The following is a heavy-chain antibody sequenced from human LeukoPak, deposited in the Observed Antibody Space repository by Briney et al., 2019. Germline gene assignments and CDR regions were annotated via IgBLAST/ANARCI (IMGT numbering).Heavy chain of an antibody. CDR3: AREKGYDFWSGSPYYYYYMDV. CDR1: GYTFTSYD. J-gene: IGHJ6*03. Sequence: GASVKDSCKASGYTFTSYDINWVRQATGQGLEWMGWMNPNSGNTGYAQKFQGRVTITRNTSISTAYMELSSLRSEDTAVYYCAREKGYDFWSGSPYYYYYMDVWGKGTTVTVSS. V-gene: IGHV1-8*03. CDR2: MNPNSGNT. D-gene: IGHD3-3*01.